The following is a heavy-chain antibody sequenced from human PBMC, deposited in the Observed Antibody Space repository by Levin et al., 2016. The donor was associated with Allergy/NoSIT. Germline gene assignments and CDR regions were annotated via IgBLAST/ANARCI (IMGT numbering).Heavy chain of an antibody. Sequence: VRQAPGKGLEWVSHITSRSSSIYYADSVKGRFTISRDNAKNSLYLQMHSLRAEDTGIYYCAREGSDYYGSVDVWGQGTTVTVSS. CDR2: ITSRSSSI. V-gene: IGHV3-48*01. D-gene: IGHD3-10*01. J-gene: IGHJ6*02. CDR3: AREGSDYYGSVDV.